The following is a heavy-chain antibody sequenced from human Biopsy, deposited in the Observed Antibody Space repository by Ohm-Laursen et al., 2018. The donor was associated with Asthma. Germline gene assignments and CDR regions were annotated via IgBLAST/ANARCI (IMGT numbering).Heavy chain of an antibody. CDR3: GGCSSSNYYYGLDV. D-gene: IGHD6-6*01. Sequence: SVKVSCKAYGDSFISYAITWVRQAPGQGLEWMGGIIPIIGTAHYAPKFQGRVTISADESTSTAYMELTSLSSEDTAVFFCGGCSSSNYYYGLDVWGQGTTVIVSS. CDR2: IIPIIGTA. CDR1: GDSFISYA. J-gene: IGHJ6*02. V-gene: IGHV1-69*13.